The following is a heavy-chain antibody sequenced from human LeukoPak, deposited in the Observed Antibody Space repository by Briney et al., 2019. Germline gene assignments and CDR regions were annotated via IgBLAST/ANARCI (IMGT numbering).Heavy chain of an antibody. J-gene: IGHJ4*02. CDR2: VNEDGREK. Sequence: PGGSLRLSCAASGFTFRSYYMSWVRQAPGKGLEWVAKVNEDGREKYYVDSVKGRFTISRDNAKNSVYLQMNSLRAEDTAVYYCAKDEVGGHFEYWGQGTLVTVSS. V-gene: IGHV3-7*01. CDR1: GFTFRSYY. D-gene: IGHD1-26*01. CDR3: AKDEVGGHFEY.